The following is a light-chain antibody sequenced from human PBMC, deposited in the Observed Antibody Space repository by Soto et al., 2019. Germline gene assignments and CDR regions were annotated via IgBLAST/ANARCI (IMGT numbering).Light chain of an antibody. Sequence: QSVLTQSPSASASLGASVKLTCTLSSGHSNYAIAWHQLQPEKGPRYLMKLNSDGSHIKGDGIPDRFSGSSSGAERYLTISSLQSEDEADYYCQTWGTGIQVFGGGTKVIVL. CDR3: QTWGTGIQV. CDR1: SGHSNYA. CDR2: LNSDGSH. J-gene: IGLJ2*01. V-gene: IGLV4-69*01.